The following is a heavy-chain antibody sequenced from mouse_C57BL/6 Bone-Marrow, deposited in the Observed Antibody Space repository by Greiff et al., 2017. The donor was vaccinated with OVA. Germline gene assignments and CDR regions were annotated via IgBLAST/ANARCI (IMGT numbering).Heavy chain of an antibody. J-gene: IGHJ4*01. CDR2: ISSGGSYT. V-gene: IGHV5-6*02. CDR3: ARRGLTTRYAMDY. CDR1: GFTFSSYG. Sequence: EVKVVESGGDLVKPGGSLKLSCAASGFTFSSYGMSWVRQTPDKRLEWVATISSGGSYTYYPDSVKGRFTISRDNAKNTLYMQMSSVKSEDTAMYYCARRGLTTRYAMDYWGQGTSVTVSS. D-gene: IGHD2-13*01.